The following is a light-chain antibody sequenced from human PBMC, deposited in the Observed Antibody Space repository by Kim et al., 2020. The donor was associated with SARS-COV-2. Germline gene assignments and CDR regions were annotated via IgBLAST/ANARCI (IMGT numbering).Light chain of an antibody. CDR2: DAS. V-gene: IGKV3-15*01. J-gene: IGKJ1*01. Sequence: AVPPGERATPSCRASQSVSSHLAWYQQKPGQAPRLLIYDASTRATGVPARFSGSGSGTEFTLTISSLQSEDFGFYYCQHYSTWPTFGQGTKVDIK. CDR1: QSVSSH. CDR3: QHYSTWPT.